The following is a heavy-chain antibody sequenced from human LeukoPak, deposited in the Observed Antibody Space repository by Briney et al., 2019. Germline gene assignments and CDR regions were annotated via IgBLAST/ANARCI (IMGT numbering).Heavy chain of an antibody. J-gene: IGHJ6*02. V-gene: IGHV4-34*01. CDR2: INHSGST. D-gene: IGHD6-19*01. CDR1: GGSFSGYY. Sequence: PSETLSLTCAVYGGSFSGYYWGWIRQPPGKGLEWIGEINHSGSTNYNPSLKSRVTISVDTSKNQFSLKLSSVTAADTAVYYCARVYSSGWPNYYYYGMDVWGQGTTATVSS. CDR3: ARVYSSGWPNYYYYGMDV.